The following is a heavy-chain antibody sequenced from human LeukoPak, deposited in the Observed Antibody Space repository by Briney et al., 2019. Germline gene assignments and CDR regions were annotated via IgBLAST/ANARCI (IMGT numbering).Heavy chain of an antibody. J-gene: IGHJ5*02. CDR1: GFTFSDYY. D-gene: IGHD2-21*01. CDR3: AKPHFTAWSWFDP. V-gene: IGHV3-11*01. CDR2: ISSSGSTI. Sequence: GGSLRLSCAASGFTFSDYYMSWIRQAPGKGLEWVSYISSSGSTIYYADSVKGRFTISRDNAKNSLYLQMNSLRAEDTAVYYCAKPHFTAWSWFDPWGRGTLVTVSS.